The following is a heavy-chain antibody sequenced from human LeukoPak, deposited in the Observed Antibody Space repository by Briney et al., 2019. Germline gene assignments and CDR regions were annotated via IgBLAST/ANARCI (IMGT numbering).Heavy chain of an antibody. V-gene: IGHV3-43*02. CDR1: GFTFDDYA. CDR3: AKVGYYYDSSGPSEDAFDT. CDR2: ISGDGGST. J-gene: IGHJ3*02. D-gene: IGHD3-22*01. Sequence: GGSLRLSCAASGFTFDDYAMHWVRQAPGKGLEWVSLISGDGGSTYYADSVKGRFTISRDNSKNSLYLQMNSLRTEDTALYYCAKVGYYYDSSGPSEDAFDTWGQGTMVTVSS.